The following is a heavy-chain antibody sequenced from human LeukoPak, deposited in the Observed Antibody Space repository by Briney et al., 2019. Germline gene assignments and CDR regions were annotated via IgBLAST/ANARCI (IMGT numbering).Heavy chain of an antibody. CDR3: AEDLWHLVRMIDH. CDR2: ISATGAST. Sequence: PGGSLRLSCEGSGFIFSKYAMNWVRQAPGKGLEWVSAISATGASTYYIDSVKGRFTISRDNSNNTLYLQMNSLRAEDTARYYCAEDLWHLVRMIDHWGQGILVIAST. V-gene: IGHV3-23*01. D-gene: IGHD6-6*01. J-gene: IGHJ4*02. CDR1: GFIFSKYA.